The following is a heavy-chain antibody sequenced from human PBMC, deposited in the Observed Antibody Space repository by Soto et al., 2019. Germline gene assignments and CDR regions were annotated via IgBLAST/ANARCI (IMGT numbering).Heavy chain of an antibody. J-gene: IGHJ4*02. CDR2: ISNDGSTK. CDR1: GFTFSAYG. V-gene: IGHV3-30*18. D-gene: IGHD6-19*01. Sequence: ESGGGVVQPGRSLRLSCAASGFTFSAYGMHWVRQAPGKGLAWVAVISNDGSTKYYLDSVRGRFAISRDNSKNTLEMQMNSLRIEDTAVYYGAKDRVSEHNIGWPQGHWGQGTLVTVSS. CDR3: AKDRVSEHNIGWPQGH.